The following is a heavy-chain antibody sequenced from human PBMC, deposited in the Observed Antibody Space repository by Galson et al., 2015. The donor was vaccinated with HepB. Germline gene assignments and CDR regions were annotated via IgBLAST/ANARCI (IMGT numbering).Heavy chain of an antibody. CDR2: IYSGGDT. Sequence: SLRLSCAATGFTVSSTYMTWVRQAPGKGLESVSFIYSGGDTYYADSVKGRFTISRDKSKNTVFLQINSLRAEDTAVYYCARDVGSNWGSSYMDVWGKGTTVTVSS. V-gene: IGHV3-66*01. J-gene: IGHJ6*03. CDR1: GFTVSSTY. D-gene: IGHD7-27*01. CDR3: ARDVGSNWGSSYMDV.